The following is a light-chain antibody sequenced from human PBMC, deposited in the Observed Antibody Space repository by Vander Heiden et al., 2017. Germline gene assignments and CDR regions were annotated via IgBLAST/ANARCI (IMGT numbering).Light chain of an antibody. J-gene: IGLJ2*01. V-gene: IGLV2-14*01. CDR1: SSDVGAYNY. CDR3: SSYTASTTVV. CDR2: DVN. Sequence: QSALTQPASVSGSPGQSITISCTGTSSDVGAYNYVSWYQQHPGKAPKLMIYDVNTRPSGVSYRFSGSKSAYTASLTISGRQEEDEADYYCSSYTASTTVVFGGGTKLTVL.